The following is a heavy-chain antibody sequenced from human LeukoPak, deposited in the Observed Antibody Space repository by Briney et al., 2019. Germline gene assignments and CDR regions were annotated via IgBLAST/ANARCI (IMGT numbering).Heavy chain of an antibody. V-gene: IGHV3-53*01. CDR2: IYSGGST. Sequence: PGGALRLSCAASGFTVSSNYMSWVRQAPGKGLEWVSVIYSGGSTYYADSVKGRFTISRDSSKNTLYLQMNSLRAEDTAVYYCARDQFAFGLFDDSGQGTLVTVSS. D-gene: IGHD3/OR15-3a*01. CDR3: ARDQFAFGLFDD. CDR1: GFTVSSNY. J-gene: IGHJ4*02.